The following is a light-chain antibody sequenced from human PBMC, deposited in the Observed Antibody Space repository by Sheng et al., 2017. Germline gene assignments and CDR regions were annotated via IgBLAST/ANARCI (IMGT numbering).Light chain of an antibody. Sequence: SYELTQPPSVSVAPGKTARISCGGNNIGSKSVHWYQQKPGQAPVLVVYDDSARPSGIPERISGSNSGNTATLTISRVEAGDEADYYCQVWDSSSDHVVFGGGTELTVL. J-gene: IGLJ2*01. CDR2: DDS. CDR1: NIGSKS. V-gene: IGLV3-21*03. CDR3: QVWDSSSDHVV.